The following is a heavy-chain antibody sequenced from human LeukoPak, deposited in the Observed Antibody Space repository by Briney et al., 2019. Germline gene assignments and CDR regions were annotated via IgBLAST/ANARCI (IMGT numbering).Heavy chain of an antibody. V-gene: IGHV3-21*01. Sequence: AGGSLRLSCAASGFTFSSYSMNWVRQAPGKGLERVSSISSSSSYIYYAGSVKGRFTISRDNAKNSLYLQMNSLRAEDTAVYYCARAGSRTGTSNWFDPWGQGTLVTVSS. J-gene: IGHJ5*02. D-gene: IGHD1-1*01. CDR1: GFTFSSYS. CDR3: ARAGSRTGTSNWFDP. CDR2: ISSSSSYI.